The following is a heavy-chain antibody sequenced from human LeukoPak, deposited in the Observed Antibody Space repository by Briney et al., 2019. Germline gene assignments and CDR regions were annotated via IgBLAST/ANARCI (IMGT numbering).Heavy chain of an antibody. D-gene: IGHD1-26*01. J-gene: IGHJ6*02. CDR2: ISGSGGST. CDR1: GFTFSSYA. Sequence: GGSLRPSCAASGFTFSSYAMSWVRQAPGKGLEWVSAISGSGGSTYYADSVKGRFTISRDNSKNTLYLQMNSLRAEDTAVYYCAKGSGSYPGSGYGMDVWGQGTTVTVSS. CDR3: AKGSGSYPGSGYGMDV. V-gene: IGHV3-23*01.